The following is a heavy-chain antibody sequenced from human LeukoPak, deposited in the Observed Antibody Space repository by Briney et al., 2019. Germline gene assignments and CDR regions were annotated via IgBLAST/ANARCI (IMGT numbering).Heavy chain of an antibody. V-gene: IGHV3-21*01. CDR2: ISSSSSYI. J-gene: IGHJ5*02. Sequence: GGSLRLSCAASGFTFSSYGMNWVRQAPGKGLEWVSSISSSSSYIYYADSVKGRFTISRDNAKNSLYLQMNSLRAEDTAVYYCARGVHSSGWIRGRLYNWFDPWGQGTLVTVSS. CDR1: GFTFSSYG. D-gene: IGHD6-19*01. CDR3: ARGVHSSGWIRGRLYNWFDP.